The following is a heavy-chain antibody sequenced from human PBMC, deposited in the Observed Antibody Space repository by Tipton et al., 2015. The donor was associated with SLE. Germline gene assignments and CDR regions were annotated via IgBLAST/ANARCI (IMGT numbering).Heavy chain of an antibody. CDR3: ASLYYDFWSGFLWFDP. V-gene: IGHV4-34*01. D-gene: IGHD3-3*01. CDR1: GGSFSGYY. CDR2: INHSGST. Sequence: TLSLTCAVYGGSFSGYYWSWIRQPPGKGLEWIGEINHSGSTNYNPSLKSRVTISVDTPKNQFSLKLSSVTAAGTAVYYCASLYYDFWSGFLWFDPWGQGTLVTVSS. J-gene: IGHJ5*02.